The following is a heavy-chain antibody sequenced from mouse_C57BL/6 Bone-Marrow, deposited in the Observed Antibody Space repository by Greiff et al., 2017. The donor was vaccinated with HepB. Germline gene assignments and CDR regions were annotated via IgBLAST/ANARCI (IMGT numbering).Heavy chain of an antibody. CDR2: IDPSDSYT. J-gene: IGHJ1*03. V-gene: IGHV1-59*01. Sequence: QVQLQQPGAELVRPGTSVKLSCKASGYTFTSYWMHWVKQRPGQGLEWIGVIDPSDSYTNYNQKFKGKATLTVDTSSSTAYMQLSSLTSEDSAVYYFARYDRIWGYEYFDVWGTGTPVPVSS. D-gene: IGHD3-1*01. CDR3: ARYDRIWGYEYFDV. CDR1: GYTFTSYW.